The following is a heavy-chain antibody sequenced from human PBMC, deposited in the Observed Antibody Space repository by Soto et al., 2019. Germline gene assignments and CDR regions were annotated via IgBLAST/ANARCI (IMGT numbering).Heavy chain of an antibody. J-gene: IGHJ3*02. Sequence: SETLSITCAVSGGSFCCYYWSWICQPPGKWLEWIGEINHSGSTNYNPSLKIRVTISVDTSKNQFSLKLSSVTAADTPVYYCARRYFDWSMRRDSFDIWGRGTMITVSS. D-gene: IGHD3-9*01. CDR3: ARRYFDWSMRRDSFDI. CDR2: INHSGST. V-gene: IGHV4-34*01. CDR1: GGSFCCYY.